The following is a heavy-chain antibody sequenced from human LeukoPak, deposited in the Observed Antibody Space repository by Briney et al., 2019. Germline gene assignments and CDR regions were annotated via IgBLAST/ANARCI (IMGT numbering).Heavy chain of an antibody. CDR1: GYTFTGYY. D-gene: IGHD1-26*01. Sequence: ASVKVSCKASGYTFTGYYMHWVRQAPGQGLEWMGWINPNSGGTNYAQKFQGKVTMTRDTSISTAYMELNSLRAEDTAVYYGARDGQWELEVHYWGQGTLVTVSS. CDR2: INPNSGGT. CDR3: ARDGQWELEVHY. V-gene: IGHV1-2*02. J-gene: IGHJ4*02.